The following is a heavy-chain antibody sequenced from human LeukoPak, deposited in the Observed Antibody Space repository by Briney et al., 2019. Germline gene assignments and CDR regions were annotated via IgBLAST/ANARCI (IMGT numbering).Heavy chain of an antibody. CDR2: IRGSGTDT. CDR1: GFSFSSYA. J-gene: IGHJ4*02. V-gene: IGHV3-23*01. CDR3: AKRNDFGSHHVMPADN. D-gene: IGHD3/OR15-3a*01. Sequence: GESLRLSCAASGFSFSSYAMSWVRQAPGKGLEWGSVIRGSGTDTYYADSVKGRFTISRDNSKNTLYLQMDSLRVEDTAVYYCAKRNDFGSHHVMPADNWGQGTLVTVSS.